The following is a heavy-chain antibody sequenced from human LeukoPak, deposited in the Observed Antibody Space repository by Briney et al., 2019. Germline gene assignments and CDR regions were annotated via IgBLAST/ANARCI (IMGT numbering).Heavy chain of an antibody. J-gene: IGHJ4*02. Sequence: ASVKVSCKASGYTFTGYYMHWVRQAPGQGLEWMGWISAYNGNTNYAQKLQGRVTMTTDTSTSTAYMELRSLRSDDTAVYYCARDRGWERDFDYWGQGTLVTVSS. D-gene: IGHD1-26*01. CDR2: ISAYNGNT. CDR3: ARDRGWERDFDY. V-gene: IGHV1-18*04. CDR1: GYTFTGYY.